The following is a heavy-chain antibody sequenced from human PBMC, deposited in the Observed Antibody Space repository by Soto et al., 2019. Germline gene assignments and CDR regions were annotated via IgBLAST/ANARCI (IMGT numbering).Heavy chain of an antibody. J-gene: IGHJ4*02. V-gene: IGHV1-69*02. Sequence: QVQLVQSGAEVKKPGSSVNVSCKPSGGIFSTYTFSWVRQAPGQGLEWMGRIIPGLGITNSTQKFQGRVTITADKSTSTVYMKLSSLRSEDTAMYYCATQRHWGQGTLVTVSS. CDR1: GGIFSTYT. CDR2: IIPGLGIT. CDR3: ATQRH.